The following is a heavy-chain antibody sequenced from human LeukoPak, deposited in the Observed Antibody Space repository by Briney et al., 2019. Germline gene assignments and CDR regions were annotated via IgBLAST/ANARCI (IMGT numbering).Heavy chain of an antibody. J-gene: IGHJ4*02. CDR2: INPNSGGT. Sequence: GASVKVSCKASGYTFTDYYMHWTRQAPGQGLEWMGWINPNSGGTKYAQKFQGRVTMTRDSSISTAYMELSRLRSDDTAVYYCARLSGSYVSHFDYWGQGTLVTVSS. D-gene: IGHD1-26*01. V-gene: IGHV1-2*02. CDR1: GYTFTDYY. CDR3: ARLSGSYVSHFDY.